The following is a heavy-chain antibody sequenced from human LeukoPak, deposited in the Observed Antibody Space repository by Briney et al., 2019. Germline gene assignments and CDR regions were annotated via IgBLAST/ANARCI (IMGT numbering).Heavy chain of an antibody. V-gene: IGHV4-59*01. J-gene: IGHJ4*02. CDR3: ARGPTKNYFDY. Sequence: PSETLSLTCTVSGGPISSYYWSWIRQPPGKGLEWIGYIYYSGSTNYNPSLKSRVTISIDMPKNQFSLKLRSVTAADTAVYYCARGPTKNYFDYWGQGTLVTVSS. CDR1: GGPISSYY. CDR2: IYYSGST.